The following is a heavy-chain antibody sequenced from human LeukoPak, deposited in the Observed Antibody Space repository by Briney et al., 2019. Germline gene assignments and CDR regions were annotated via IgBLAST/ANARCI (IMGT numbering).Heavy chain of an antibody. CDR1: GGSISIYY. D-gene: IGHD1-26*01. CDR3: ARDQSGSYPD. CDR2: IYSTGST. J-gene: IGHJ4*02. V-gene: IGHV4-4*07. Sequence: SETLSLTCTVSGGSISIYYWSWIRQPAGKGLDWIGRIYSTGSTNYNPSLKSRVTMSVDTSKNQFSLKLTSVTAADTAVYYCARDQSGSYPDWGQGTLVTVSS.